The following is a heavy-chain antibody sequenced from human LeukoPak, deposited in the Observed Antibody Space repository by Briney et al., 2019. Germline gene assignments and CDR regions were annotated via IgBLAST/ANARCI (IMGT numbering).Heavy chain of an antibody. D-gene: IGHD6-25*01. CDR2: INPNSGGT. V-gene: IGHV1-2*02. CDR3: ASKERSADAFDI. CDR1: GGTFSSYA. J-gene: IGHJ3*02. Sequence: ASVKVSCKASGGTFSSYAISWVRQAPGQGLEWMGWINPNSGGTNYAQKFQGRVTMTRDTSISTAYMELSRLRSDDTAVYYCASKERSADAFDIWGQGTMVTVSS.